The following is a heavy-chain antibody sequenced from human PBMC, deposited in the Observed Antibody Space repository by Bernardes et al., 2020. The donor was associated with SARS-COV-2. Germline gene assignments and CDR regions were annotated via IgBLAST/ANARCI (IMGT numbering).Heavy chain of an antibody. V-gene: IGHV4-59*01. CDR1: GGSISSYY. CDR2: IYYSGST. Sequence: SETLSLTCTVSGGSISSYYWSWIRQPPGKGLEWIGYIYYSGSTNYNPSLKSRVTISVDTSKNQFSLKLSSVTAADTAVYYCARGRGWLQLTSHFDYWGQGTLVTVSS. J-gene: IGHJ4*02. D-gene: IGHD1-1*01. CDR3: ARGRGWLQLTSHFDY.